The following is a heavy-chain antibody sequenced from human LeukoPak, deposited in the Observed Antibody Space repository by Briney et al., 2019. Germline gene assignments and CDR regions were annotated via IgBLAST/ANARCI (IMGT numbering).Heavy chain of an antibody. CDR3: AREYYYGSGSYYSAFDY. V-gene: IGHV4-4*07. CDR2: IYTSGST. D-gene: IGHD3-10*01. J-gene: IGHJ4*02. CDR1: GGSISSYY. Sequence: PSETLSLTCTVSGGSISSYYWSWIRQPAGKGLEWIGRIYTSGSTNYNPSLKSRVTMSVDTSKNQFSLKLSSVTAADTAEYYCAREYYYGSGSYYSAFDYWGQGTLVTVSS.